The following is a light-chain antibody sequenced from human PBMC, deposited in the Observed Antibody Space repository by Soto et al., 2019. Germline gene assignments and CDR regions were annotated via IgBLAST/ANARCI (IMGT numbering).Light chain of an antibody. CDR2: DAS. CDR3: QRCSSSPLIT. Sequence: EIVLTQSPGTLALSPGERATLSCSASQSISSSLARYQQKPGLSPTHLISDASNRASGVKDRFSGARSGTEFSLTIRRLEPEDFAVYFCQRCSSSPLITFGQGTRLEIK. CDR1: QSISSS. V-gene: IGKV3-20*01. J-gene: IGKJ5*01.